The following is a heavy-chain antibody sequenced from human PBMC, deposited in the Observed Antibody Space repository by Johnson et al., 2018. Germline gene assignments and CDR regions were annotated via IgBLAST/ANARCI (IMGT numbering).Heavy chain of an antibody. CDR2: INRSGGSV. Sequence: VQLVESGGGLVKPGGSLRVSCAASGFTFDDYGMSWVRQVPGKGLEWVSDINRSGGSVGYADSVKGRSILTRDNGNNSLYLQMNRLKVEDTALYHYTRVVSGATFDWFDPWGQGTLVTVSS. CDR3: TRVVSGATFDWFDP. J-gene: IGHJ5*02. V-gene: IGHV3-20*01. CDR1: GFTFDDYG. D-gene: IGHD7-27*01.